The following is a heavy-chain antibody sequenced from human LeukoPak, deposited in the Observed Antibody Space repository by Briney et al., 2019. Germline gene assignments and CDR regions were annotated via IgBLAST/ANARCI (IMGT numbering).Heavy chain of an antibody. V-gene: IGHV3-23*01. Sequence: GSLRLSCAASGLTFSSYAMSWVRQAPGKGLEWVSAVSGSGDNTYYADSVKGRFTISRDNSKNMLFLQMSSLRADDTAIYYCAKDPSGYCSGGTCYSVFDFWGQGTLVTVSS. CDR2: VSGSGDNT. CDR1: GLTFSSYA. J-gene: IGHJ5*01. CDR3: AKDPSGYCSGGTCYSVFDF. D-gene: IGHD2-15*01.